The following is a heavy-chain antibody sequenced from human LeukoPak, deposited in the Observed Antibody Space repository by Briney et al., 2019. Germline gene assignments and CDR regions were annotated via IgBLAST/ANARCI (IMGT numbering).Heavy chain of an antibody. V-gene: IGHV3-7*04. CDR2: IKPDGSYN. J-gene: IGHJ4*02. D-gene: IGHD1-26*01. CDR1: GFTFSHYW. Sequence: GGSLRLSCAASGFTFSHYWMSWVRQAPGKGLEWVATIKPDGSYNDYVDSVKGRFTISRDNDKNSLCLQMNSLRAEDTAVYYCARAVGATHFDYWGQGILVTVSS. CDR3: ARAVGATHFDY.